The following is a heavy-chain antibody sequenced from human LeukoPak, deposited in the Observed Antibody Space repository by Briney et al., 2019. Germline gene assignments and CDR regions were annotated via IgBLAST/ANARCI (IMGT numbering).Heavy chain of an antibody. CDR2: INPNSGGT. D-gene: IGHD5-24*01. V-gene: IGHV1-2*02. J-gene: IGHJ4*02. CDR3: ARDRAEMATEIDY. CDR1: GYTFTTYN. Sequence: ASVKVSCKASGYTFTTYNINWVRQAPGQGLEWMGWINPNSGGTNYAQKFQGRVTMTRDTSISTAYMELSRLRSDDTAVYYCARDRAEMATEIDYWGQGTLVTVSS.